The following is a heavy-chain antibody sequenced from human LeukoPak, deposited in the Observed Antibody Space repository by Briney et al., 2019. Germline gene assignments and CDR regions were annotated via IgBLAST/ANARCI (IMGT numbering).Heavy chain of an antibody. CDR1: GYSFTTYW. Sequence: GESLKISCKGSGYSFTTYWIGWVRQMPGKGLEWMGIIYPGDSDTRYSPSSQGQVTISAGTSISTAYLQWSSLKASDSAMYYCATYAGSSSKYFQHWGQGTLVTVSS. CDR3: ATYAGSSSKYFQH. J-gene: IGHJ1*01. CDR2: IYPGDSDT. D-gene: IGHD3-10*01. V-gene: IGHV5-51*01.